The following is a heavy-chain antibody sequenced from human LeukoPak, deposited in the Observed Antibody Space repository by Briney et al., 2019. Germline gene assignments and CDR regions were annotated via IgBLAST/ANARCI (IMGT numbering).Heavy chain of an antibody. CDR3: ANPSLVLDY. CDR2: ISGSGGST. Sequence: GGSLRLSCAASGFTFSSYVMSWVRQAPGKGLEWVSAISGSGGSTYYADSAKGRFTVSRDNSKNTLYLQMNSLRAEDTAVYYCANPSLVLDYWGQGTLVTVSS. J-gene: IGHJ4*02. CDR1: GFTFSSYV. V-gene: IGHV3-23*01. D-gene: IGHD6-13*01.